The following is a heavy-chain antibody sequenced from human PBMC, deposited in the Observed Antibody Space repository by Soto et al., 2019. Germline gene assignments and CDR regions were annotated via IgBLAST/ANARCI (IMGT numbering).Heavy chain of an antibody. Sequence: QLQLQESGPGLVKPSETLSLTCTVSGGSISSSSYYWGWIRQPPGKGLEWIGSIYYSGSTYYNPSLKSRVTISVDTSKNQFSRKLSSVTAADTAVYYCAREVSVTTFDYWGQGTLVTVSS. D-gene: IGHD2-8*01. V-gene: IGHV4-39*02. CDR1: GGSISSSSYY. CDR3: AREVSVTTFDY. CDR2: IYYSGST. J-gene: IGHJ4*02.